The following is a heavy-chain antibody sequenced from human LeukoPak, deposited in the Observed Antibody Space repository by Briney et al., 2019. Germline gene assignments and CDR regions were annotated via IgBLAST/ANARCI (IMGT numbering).Heavy chain of an antibody. V-gene: IGHV3-20*04. CDR2: INWNGGST. CDR1: GFTFDDYG. CDR3: ARSLRGYSSYYYMDV. D-gene: IGHD5-18*01. Sequence: GGSLRLSCAASGFTFDDYGMSWVRQAPGKGLEWVSGINWNGGSTGYADSVKGRFTISRDNAKNSLYLQMNSLRAEDTALYYCARSLRGYSSYYYMDVWGKGTTVTISS. J-gene: IGHJ6*03.